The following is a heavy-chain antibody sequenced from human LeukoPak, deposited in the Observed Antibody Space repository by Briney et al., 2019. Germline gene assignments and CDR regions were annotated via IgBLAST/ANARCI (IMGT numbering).Heavy chain of an antibody. CDR3: ARKGDV. Sequence: PSQTLSLTCTVSGGSISSGSYYWSWIRQPAGKGLEWIGRIYTSGSTDYNPSLKSRVTISLDTSKNQFSLKLNSVTAADTAVYYCARKGDVWGKGTTVTVSS. J-gene: IGHJ6*04. CDR2: IYTSGST. V-gene: IGHV4-61*02. CDR1: GGSISSGSYY.